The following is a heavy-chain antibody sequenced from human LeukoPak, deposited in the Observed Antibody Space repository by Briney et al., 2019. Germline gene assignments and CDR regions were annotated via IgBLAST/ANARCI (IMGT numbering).Heavy chain of an antibody. Sequence: ASVKVSCKASGYTFTNNYLHWVRQAPGQGLEWMGMIYPRDGSTSYAQNFQGRVTVTRDTSTTTVHMELRGLRSEDTAVYYCARDQEGFDYWGQGTVATVSS. CDR3: ARDQEGFDY. CDR2: IYPRDGST. CDR1: GYTFTNNY. V-gene: IGHV1-46*01. J-gene: IGHJ4*02.